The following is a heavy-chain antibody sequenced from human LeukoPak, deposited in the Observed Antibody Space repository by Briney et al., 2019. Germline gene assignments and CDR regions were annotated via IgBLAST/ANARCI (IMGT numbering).Heavy chain of an antibody. CDR3: TTLDYDFWSGYPYYYGMDV. J-gene: IGHJ6*02. CDR2: ISAYNGNT. Sequence: ASVKVSCKASGYTFTSYGISWVRQAPGQGLEWMGWISAYNGNTNYAQKLQGRVTMTTDTSTSTAYMELRSLRSDDTAVYHCTTLDYDFWSGYPYYYGMDVWGQGTTVTVSS. CDR1: GYTFTSYG. V-gene: IGHV1-18*01. D-gene: IGHD3-3*01.